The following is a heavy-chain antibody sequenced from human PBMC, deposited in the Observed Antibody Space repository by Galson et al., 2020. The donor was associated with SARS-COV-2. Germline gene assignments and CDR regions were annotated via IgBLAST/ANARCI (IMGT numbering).Heavy chain of an antibody. V-gene: IGHV3-7*01. Sequence: GGSLRLSCAASGFTFSSYWMSWVRQAPGKGLEWVANIKQDGSEKYYVDSVKGRFTISRDNAKNSLYLQMNSLRAEDTAVYYCARDSKARGSFNDYWGQGTLVTVSS. CDR2: IKQDGSEK. J-gene: IGHJ4*02. CDR1: GFTFSSYW. CDR3: ARDSKARGSFNDY. D-gene: IGHD3-10*01.